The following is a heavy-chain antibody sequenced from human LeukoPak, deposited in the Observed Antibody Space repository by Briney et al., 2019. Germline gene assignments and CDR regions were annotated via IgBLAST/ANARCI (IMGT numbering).Heavy chain of an antibody. D-gene: IGHD2-15*01. CDR2: ISSGSSAI. V-gene: IGHV3-21*01. J-gene: IGHJ4*02. CDR3: ASGSGYCSGGSCSDY. CDR1: GFTFTTYS. Sequence: GGSLRLSCEASGFTFTTYSMTWVRQAPGKVLEWVSIISSGSSAIFSADALKGRFTISRDDAKNLLYLDMNSLRAEDTAVYYCASGSGYCSGGSCSDYWGQGTLVTVSS.